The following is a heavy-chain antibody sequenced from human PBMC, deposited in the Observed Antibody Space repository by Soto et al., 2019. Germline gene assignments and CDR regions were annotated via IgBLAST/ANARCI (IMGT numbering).Heavy chain of an antibody. CDR2: INYSGVST. CDR1: GFAFSRND. Sequence: GGSLRLSCAASGFAFSRNDMNWVRQRPGKGLEWVSNINYSGVSTYYSDAVKGRFTISRDNSKNILYLEMNSLKVDDTAVYYCVTSPNCEWCYRGQGALV. D-gene: IGHD2-15*01. J-gene: IGHJ4*02. V-gene: IGHV3-23*01. CDR3: VTSPNCEWCY.